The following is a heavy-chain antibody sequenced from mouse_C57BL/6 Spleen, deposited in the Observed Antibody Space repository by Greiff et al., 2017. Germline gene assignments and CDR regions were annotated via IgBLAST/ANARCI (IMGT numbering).Heavy chain of an antibody. Sequence: EVQLVESGPELVKPAHSVKIPCKASGYTLTDYNMDWVKQSHGKSLEWIGDINPDNGGNIYTQKLKGKATLTVDKSSSTAYMELRSLTSEDTAVYYCARKGTVVAGYDAMDYWGQGTSVTVSS. CDR1: GYTLTDYN. CDR3: ARKGTVVAGYDAMDY. J-gene: IGHJ4*01. V-gene: IGHV1-18*01. CDR2: INPDNGGN. D-gene: IGHD1-1*01.